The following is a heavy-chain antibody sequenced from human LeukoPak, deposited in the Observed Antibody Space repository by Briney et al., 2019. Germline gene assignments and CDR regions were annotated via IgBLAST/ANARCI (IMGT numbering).Heavy chain of an antibody. Sequence: SETLSLTCTVSGGSISGHYWGWIRQPPGKGLEWIGSLFHSGDTYYTPSLESRVTISADTSRNQFSLKISSVTAADTAVYYCARGVADTTGYYGENYWGQGTLVTVSS. D-gene: IGHD4-17*01. CDR1: GGSISGHY. V-gene: IGHV4-38-2*02. CDR2: LFHSGDT. CDR3: ARGVADTTGYYGENY. J-gene: IGHJ4*02.